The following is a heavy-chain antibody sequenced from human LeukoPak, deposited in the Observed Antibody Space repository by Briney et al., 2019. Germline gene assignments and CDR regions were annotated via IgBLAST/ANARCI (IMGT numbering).Heavy chain of an antibody. CDR3: ARDRYGDCPFDY. J-gene: IGHJ4*02. Sequence: PSETLSLTCTVSGGSISSGGYYWSWIRQHPGKGLEWIGYIYYSGSTYYNPSLKSRVTISVDTSKNQFSLKLSSVTAADTAVYYCARDRYGDCPFDYWGQGTLVTVSS. CDR2: IYYSGST. D-gene: IGHD4-17*01. V-gene: IGHV4-31*03. CDR1: GGSISSGGYY.